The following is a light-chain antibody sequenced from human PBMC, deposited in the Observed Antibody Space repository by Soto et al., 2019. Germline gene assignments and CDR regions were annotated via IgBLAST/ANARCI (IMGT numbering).Light chain of an antibody. Sequence: EIVLTQSPGTLSLSPGERATLSCRASQSVSSSYLAWYQQKPGQAPRLLIYRTSNRATGIPDRFSGSGSGTDFTLTISSLEPEDFAVYYCQQRNSWPPTFTFGQGTRLEIK. CDR3: QQRNSWPPTFT. J-gene: IGKJ5*01. CDR2: RTS. CDR1: QSVSSSY. V-gene: IGKV3D-20*02.